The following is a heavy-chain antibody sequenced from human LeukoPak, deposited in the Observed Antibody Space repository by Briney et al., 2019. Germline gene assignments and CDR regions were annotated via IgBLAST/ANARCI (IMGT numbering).Heavy chain of an antibody. D-gene: IGHD2-8*02. CDR2: ISTSSGTM. CDR3: VRDHCTGGVCYYYSDY. V-gene: IGHV3-48*02. J-gene: IGHJ4*02. CDR1: GFTFSSFG. Sequence: GWSLRLSCAASGFTFSSFGMYWVRQAPGKGLEWLSYISTSSGTMYYADSVKGRFTISRDNAKNSLSLQMNSLRDEDTAVYYCVRDHCTGGVCYYYSDYWGQGTLVAVSS.